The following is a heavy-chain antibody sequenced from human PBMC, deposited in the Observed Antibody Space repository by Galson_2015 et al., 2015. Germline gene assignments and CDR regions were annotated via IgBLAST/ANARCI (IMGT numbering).Heavy chain of an antibody. D-gene: IGHD6-19*01. J-gene: IGHJ4*02. CDR1: GGTFSSYA. V-gene: IGHV1-69*13. CDR2: IIPIFGTA. Sequence: VKVSCKASGGTFSSYALSWVRQAPGQGLEWMGGIIPIFGTANYAQKFQGRVTITADESTSTAYMELSSLRSEDTAVYYCARGYSSGWYFDYWGQGTLVTVSS. CDR3: ARGYSSGWYFDY.